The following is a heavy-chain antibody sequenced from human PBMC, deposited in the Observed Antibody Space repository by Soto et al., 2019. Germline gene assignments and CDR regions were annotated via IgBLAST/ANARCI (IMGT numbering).Heavy chain of an antibody. D-gene: IGHD2-15*01. Sequence: SETLSLTCTVSGDSISSDYWSWIRQPPGKGLEWIGYVYYTGSTNYNPSLKSRVTISVDTSKNQFSLKLNSVTAADTAVYYCAREARSHYFDYWGQGTLVTVS. V-gene: IGHV4-59*01. CDR1: GDSISSDY. CDR3: AREARSHYFDY. CDR2: VYYTGST. J-gene: IGHJ4*02.